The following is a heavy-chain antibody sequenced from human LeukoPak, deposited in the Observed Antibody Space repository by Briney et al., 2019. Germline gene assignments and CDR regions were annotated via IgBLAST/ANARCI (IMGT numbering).Heavy chain of an antibody. CDR1: RGTFSSYA. CDR3: ARDLAMVRGARYRPYKWFDP. V-gene: IGHV1-69*13. CDR2: IIPTFGTA. Sequence: SVKVSCKASRGTFSSYAIIWVRQAPGQGLEWMGGIIPTFGTAAYAKKFQGRVTISADESTSTAYMELSSLTSEDTAVYYCARDLAMVRGARYRPYKWFDPWGQGTLVTVSS. J-gene: IGHJ5*02. D-gene: IGHD3-10*01.